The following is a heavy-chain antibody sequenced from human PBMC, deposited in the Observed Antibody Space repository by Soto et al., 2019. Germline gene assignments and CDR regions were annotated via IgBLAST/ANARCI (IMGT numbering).Heavy chain of an antibody. Sequence: EVQLLESGGGLVQPGGSLRLSCVASGFSFSSYAMTWVRQAPGKGLEWVSVISGSDGSTYYTDSVKCRFTISRDNSKNWMYLQVTGLRAEDTAVEYGAKDRERDACCEDYWGQGTLV. CDR2: ISGSDGST. CDR3: AKDRERDACCEDY. J-gene: IGHJ4*02. CDR1: GFSFSSYA. D-gene: IGHD1-26*01. V-gene: IGHV3-23*01.